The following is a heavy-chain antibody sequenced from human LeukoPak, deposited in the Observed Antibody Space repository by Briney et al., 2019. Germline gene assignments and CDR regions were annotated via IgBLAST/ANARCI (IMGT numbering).Heavy chain of an antibody. V-gene: IGHV3-30*02. D-gene: IGHD2-15*01. CDR3: ARERLENCHDDSCPDAFDI. CDR2: IGFDVSRK. J-gene: IGHJ3*02. Sequence: GGSLRPSCEAPGFSFSSYLMTWFRQAPGKGLEWVDFIGFDVSRKYYGDSVKGRFTISRDNSKNTLYLQMNSLSDEDTAVYFCARERLENCHDDSCPDAFDIWGQGTMVTVSS. CDR1: GFSFSSYL.